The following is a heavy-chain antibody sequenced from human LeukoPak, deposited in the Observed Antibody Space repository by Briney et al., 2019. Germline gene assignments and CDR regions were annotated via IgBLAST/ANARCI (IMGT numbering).Heavy chain of an antibody. Sequence: PGGSLRLSCAASGFTFGTYAMSWVRQAPGKGLEWVSSISGSGGSTYYADSVKGRFTISRDNSKNTLYLQMNSLRVEDTAVYYCANGGLWLPTRTDWGQGTLVTVSS. CDR2: ISGSGGST. D-gene: IGHD5-18*01. V-gene: IGHV3-23*01. CDR3: ANGGLWLPTRTD. J-gene: IGHJ4*02. CDR1: GFTFGTYA.